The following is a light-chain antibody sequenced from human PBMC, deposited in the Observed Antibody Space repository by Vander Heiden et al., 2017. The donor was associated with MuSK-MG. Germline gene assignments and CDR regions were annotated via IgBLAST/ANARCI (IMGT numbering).Light chain of an antibody. Sequence: SYELTQPPSVSVSPGHTTRITCSGDALPKQYTSWFQQKPGQAPVLLIYKDSERPSEVPERFSGSSSGTTVTLTISGVQAEDEGDYYCQSADSTNTYVVFGGGAKLTVL. CDR2: KDS. J-gene: IGLJ2*01. V-gene: IGLV3-25*03. CDR1: ALPKQY. CDR3: QSADSTNTYVV.